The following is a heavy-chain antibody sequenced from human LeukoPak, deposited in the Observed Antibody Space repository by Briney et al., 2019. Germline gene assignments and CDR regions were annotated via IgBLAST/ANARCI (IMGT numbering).Heavy chain of an antibody. J-gene: IGHJ3*02. CDR3: ARGDYYGSGSYYNSAFDI. V-gene: IGHV4-61*02. CDR2: IYTSGST. CDR1: GGSISTGTYY. D-gene: IGHD3-10*01. Sequence: SETLSLTCTVSGGSISTGTYYWSWIRQPAGKGLEWIGRIYTSGSTNYNPSLKSRVTISVDTSKNQFSLKLNSVTAADRAVYYCARGDYYGSGSYYNSAFDIWGQGTMVTVSS.